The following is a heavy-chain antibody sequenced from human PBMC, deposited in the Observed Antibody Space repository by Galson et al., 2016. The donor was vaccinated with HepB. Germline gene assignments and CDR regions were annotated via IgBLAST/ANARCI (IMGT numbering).Heavy chain of an antibody. CDR1: GFTFSNYW. CDR3: ARDGSGWLFDS. V-gene: IGHV3-7*01. D-gene: IGHD6-19*01. CDR2: IKRDGSEK. Sequence: CAASGFTFSNYWMSWVRQPPGKGLEWVGNIKRDGSEKYYVDSVKGRFTISRDNAKNSLYLQMSSLRAEDTAVYYCARDGSGWLFDSWGQGTLVTVSS. J-gene: IGHJ4*02.